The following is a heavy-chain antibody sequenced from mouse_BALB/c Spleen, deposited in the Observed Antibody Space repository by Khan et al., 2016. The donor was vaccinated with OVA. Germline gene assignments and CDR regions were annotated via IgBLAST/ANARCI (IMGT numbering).Heavy chain of an antibody. CDR1: GYSFTTYC. CDR3: AREGALYHFDY. V-gene: IGHV1-76*01. CDR2: IYPGTDNT. Sequence: QVQLKQSGPELVRPGASVKISCKTSGYSFTTYCIHWVKQSPGQSLECIGSIYPGTDNTYYNQKFKDKATLTVDKSSSTAYMHLSSLTSEDSDVYFCAREGALYHFDYWGQGTMVTVSA. J-gene: IGHJ3*01.